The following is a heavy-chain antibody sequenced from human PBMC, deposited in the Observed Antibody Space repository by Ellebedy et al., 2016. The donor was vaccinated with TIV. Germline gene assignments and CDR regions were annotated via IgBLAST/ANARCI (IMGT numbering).Heavy chain of an antibody. V-gene: IGHV5-51*01. CDR3: ARFTLTGYYGLDS. CDR2: IYPDDSDT. D-gene: IGHD3-9*01. CDR1: QYSFTRFW. J-gene: IGHJ4*02. Sequence: GESLKISCEGSQYSFTRFWIGWVRQMPGKGLEWMGVIYPDDSDTRFSPSFQGRVTISVDKSISTAYLQWSSLQPSDTAMYFCARFTLTGYYGLDSWGQGTLVTVSS.